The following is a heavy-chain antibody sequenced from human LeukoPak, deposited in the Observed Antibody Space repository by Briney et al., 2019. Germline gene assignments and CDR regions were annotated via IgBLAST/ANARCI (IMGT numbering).Heavy chain of an antibody. CDR2: IYYSGST. CDR1: GGSISSGDYY. D-gene: IGHD3-10*01. Sequence: SETLSLTCTVSGGSISSGDYYWSWIRQPPGKGLEWIGYIYYSGSTYYNPSLKSRVTISVDTSKNQFSLKLSSVTAADTAVYNCARDYYGSGSYYPNWFDPWGQGTLVTVSS. V-gene: IGHV4-30-4*01. J-gene: IGHJ5*02. CDR3: ARDYYGSGSYYPNWFDP.